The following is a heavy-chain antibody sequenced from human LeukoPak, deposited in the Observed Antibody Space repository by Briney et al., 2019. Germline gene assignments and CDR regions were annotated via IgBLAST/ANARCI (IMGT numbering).Heavy chain of an antibody. D-gene: IGHD6-13*01. CDR1: GASISSSSYY. J-gene: IGHJ4*02. CDR3: ARGGSSWYDYFGY. V-gene: IGHV4-39*01. Sequence: PSETLSLTCTVSGASISSSSYYWGWIRQPPGKGLEWIGSIYYSGSTHYNPSLKSRVTISVDTSKNQFPLKLSYVTAEDTAVYYCARGGSSWYDYFGYWGQGTLVTVSS. CDR2: IYYSGST.